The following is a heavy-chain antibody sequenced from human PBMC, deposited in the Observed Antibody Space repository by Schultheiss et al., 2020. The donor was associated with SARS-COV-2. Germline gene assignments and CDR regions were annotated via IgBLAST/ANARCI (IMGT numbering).Heavy chain of an antibody. CDR1: RFTFSSYA. V-gene: IGHV3-23*01. D-gene: IGHD4-17*01. Sequence: GGSLRLSCAASRFTFSSYAMSWVRQAPGKGLEWVSAISGSGGSTYYADSVKGRFTISRDNSKNTLYLQMNSLRAEDTAVYYCAKGKGDYGDPEDDPLVYRGQGTLVTVSS. J-gene: IGHJ4*02. CDR3: AKGKGDYGDPEDDPLVY. CDR2: ISGSGGST.